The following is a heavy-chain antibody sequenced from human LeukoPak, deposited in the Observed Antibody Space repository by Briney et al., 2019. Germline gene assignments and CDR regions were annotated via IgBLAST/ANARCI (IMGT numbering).Heavy chain of an antibody. D-gene: IGHD1-26*01. J-gene: IGHJ3*02. V-gene: IGHV4-34*01. CDR3: ARALSGSYYRSGLGI. CDR2: INDSGNT. Sequence: PSETLSLTCAVYGGSFNPYYWKWIRQSPGKGLEWIGEINDSGNTNYNPSLKSRVTISVDTSKNQFSLKLSSVTAADTAVYYCARALSGSYYRSGLGIWGQGTVVTVSS. CDR1: GGSFNPYY.